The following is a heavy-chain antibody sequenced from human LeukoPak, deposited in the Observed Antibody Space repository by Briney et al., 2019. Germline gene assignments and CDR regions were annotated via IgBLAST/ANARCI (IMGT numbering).Heavy chain of an antibody. CDR2: ISGSGGST. V-gene: IGHV3-23*01. CDR3: AKGQTALYYYYYMDV. J-gene: IGHJ6*03. CDR1: GFTFRSYA. Sequence: GGSLRLSCAASGFTFRSYAMSWGRQAPGKGLEWVSPISGSGGSTYYADSVKGRFTISRDNSKNTLYLQMNSLRAEDTAVYYCAKGQTALYYYYYMDVWGKGTTVTVSS.